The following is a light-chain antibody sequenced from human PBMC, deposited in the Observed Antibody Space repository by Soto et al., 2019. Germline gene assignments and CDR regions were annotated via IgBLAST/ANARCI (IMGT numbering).Light chain of an antibody. CDR1: SSNIGAGYN. CDR2: GNN. V-gene: IGLV1-40*01. CDR3: QSYDSSLSVV. J-gene: IGLJ2*01. Sequence: QSVLTQPPSVSGAPGQRVTISCTGSSSNIGAGYNVHWYQQLPGTAPKLLVYGNNNRPSGVPDRFSGSKSGTSASLAITNRQAEDEADYYCQSYDSSLSVVFGGGTKVTVL.